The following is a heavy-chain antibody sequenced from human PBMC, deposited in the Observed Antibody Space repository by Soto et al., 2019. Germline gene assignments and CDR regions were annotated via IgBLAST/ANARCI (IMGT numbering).Heavy chain of an antibody. V-gene: IGHV3-30-3*01. D-gene: IGHD6-19*01. CDR3: ARGHSGWYRAPVDY. J-gene: IGHJ4*02. Sequence: QVQLVESGGGVVQPGRSLRLSCAASGFTFSSYAMHWVHQAPGKGLEWVAVISYDGSNKYYADSVKGRFTISRDNSKNPLYLQMNSLRAEDTAVYYCARGHSGWYRAPVDYWGQGTLVTVSS. CDR1: GFTFSSYA. CDR2: ISYDGSNK.